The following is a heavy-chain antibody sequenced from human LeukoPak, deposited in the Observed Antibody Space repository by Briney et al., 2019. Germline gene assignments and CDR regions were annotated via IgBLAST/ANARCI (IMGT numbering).Heavy chain of an antibody. CDR2: IYYSGST. J-gene: IGHJ5*02. CDR3: AREDSSGYYYLDP. Sequence: PSETLSLTCTVSGGSISNYYWGWLRQPPGKGLEYIGHIYYSGSTNYNPSLKSRVTISVDTSKNQFSLKLSSVTAADTAVYYCAREDSSGYYYLDPWGQGTLVTVSS. CDR1: GGSISNYY. D-gene: IGHD3-22*01. V-gene: IGHV4-59*12.